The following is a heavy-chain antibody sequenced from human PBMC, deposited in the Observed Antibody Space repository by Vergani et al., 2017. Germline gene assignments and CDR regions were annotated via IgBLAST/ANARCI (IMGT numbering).Heavy chain of an antibody. CDR1: GFTFIMHA. V-gene: IGHV3-23*01. Sequence: EVQLLESGGDLVQPGGSLRLSCAASGFTFIMHAMSWVRQAPGKGLEWVSTLSASDRRTHYADSVKGRFTISRDNSKNTLYLQMNSLRAEDTAVYYCAKDPYCSSTSCYQVPWGQGTLVTVSS. J-gene: IGHJ5*02. CDR3: AKDPYCSSTSCYQVP. CDR2: LSASDRRT. D-gene: IGHD2-2*01.